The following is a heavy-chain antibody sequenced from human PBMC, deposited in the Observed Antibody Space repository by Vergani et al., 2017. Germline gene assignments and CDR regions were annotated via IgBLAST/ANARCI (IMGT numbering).Heavy chain of an antibody. CDR3: ARGSNDGKDSSSAHNWFDP. J-gene: IGHJ5*02. Sequence: QVQLQQWGAGLLKPSETLSLTCAVHGGSFSGYYWSWIRQPPGKGLEWIGEINHSGSTNYNPSLKSRVTISVDTSKNQFSLKLSSVTAADTAVYYCARGSNDGKDSSSAHNWFDPWGQGTLVTVSS. D-gene: IGHD6-6*01. V-gene: IGHV4-34*01. CDR1: GGSFSGYY. CDR2: INHSGST.